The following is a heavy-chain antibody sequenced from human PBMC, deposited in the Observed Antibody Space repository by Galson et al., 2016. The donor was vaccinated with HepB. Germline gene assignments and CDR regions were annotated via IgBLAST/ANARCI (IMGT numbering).Heavy chain of an antibody. CDR3: AGHSAYRIAF. Sequence: SETLSLTCTVSGASIKTYYWSWIRQPPGKGLEWIAYIHYTGSTNSNPSLKSRVAISVDTSKNQFSLKLTSVTAADTAVYYCAGHSAYRIAFWGQGARVTVSS. V-gene: IGHV4-59*01. J-gene: IGHJ4*02. D-gene: IGHD4-11*01. CDR1: GASIKTYY. CDR2: IHYTGST.